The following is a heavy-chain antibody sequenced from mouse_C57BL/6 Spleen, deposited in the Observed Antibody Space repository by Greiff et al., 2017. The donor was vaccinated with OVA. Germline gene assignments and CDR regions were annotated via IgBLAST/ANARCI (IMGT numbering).Heavy chain of an antibody. D-gene: IGHD4-1*02. CDR1: GFTFSSYG. V-gene: IGHV5-6*01. CDR2: ISSGGSYT. J-gene: IGHJ2*01. Sequence: EVQVVESGGDLVKPGGSLKLSCAASGFTFSSYGMSWVRQTPDKRLEWVATISSGGSYTYYPDSVKGRFTISRDNAKNTLYLQMSSLKSEDTAMYYCARHKDPTGTFFDYWGQGTTLTVSS. CDR3: ARHKDPTGTFFDY.